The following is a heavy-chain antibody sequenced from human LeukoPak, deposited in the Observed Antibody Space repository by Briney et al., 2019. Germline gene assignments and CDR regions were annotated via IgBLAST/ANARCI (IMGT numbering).Heavy chain of an antibody. CDR3: ARERQYYYDSRGQDYYYGMDV. CDR2: ISYDGSNK. V-gene: IGHV3-30-3*01. J-gene: IGHJ6*02. CDR1: GFTFSSYA. D-gene: IGHD3-22*01. Sequence: GGSLRLSCAASGFTFSSYAMHWVRQAPGKGLEWVAVISYDGSNKYYADSVKGRFTVSSDNSKNTLYLQMHNLRAEDTAVYYCARERQYYYDSRGQDYYYGMDVWGQGTTVTVSS.